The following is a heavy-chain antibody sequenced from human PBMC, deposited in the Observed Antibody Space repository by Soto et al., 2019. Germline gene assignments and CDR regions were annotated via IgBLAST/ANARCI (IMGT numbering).Heavy chain of an antibody. D-gene: IGHD6-19*01. V-gene: IGHV3-64*01. Sequence: PGGSLSLSCAASGFTFSSYAMHWVRQAPGKGLDYFSAISSNWGSTYFANSVKGRFTISRDNSKNMLYLQMGSLRAEDMAVYYCARVSGQWLQDGAEYFQHWGQGTLVTVSS. CDR2: ISSNWGST. CDR1: GFTFSSYA. J-gene: IGHJ1*01. CDR3: ARVSGQWLQDGAEYFQH.